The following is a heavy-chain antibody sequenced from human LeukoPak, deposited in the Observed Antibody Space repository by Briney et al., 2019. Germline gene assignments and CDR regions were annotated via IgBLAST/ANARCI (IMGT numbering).Heavy chain of an antibody. V-gene: IGHV3-13*01. D-gene: IGHD2-15*01. J-gene: IGHJ4*02. Sequence: PGGSLRLSCAASGLIFSSYDMHWVRHVAGKGLEWVSGIGTTGDTYYSDSVKGRFTISRDNSKDTLYLQMNSLTTEDTAVYYCARPELLMASDQNAAVVDSWGQGTLVTVSS. CDR1: GLIFSSYD. CDR2: IGTTGDT. CDR3: ARPELLMASDQNAAVVDS.